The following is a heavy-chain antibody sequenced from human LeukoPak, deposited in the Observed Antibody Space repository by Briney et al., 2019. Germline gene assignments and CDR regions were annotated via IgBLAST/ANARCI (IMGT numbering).Heavy chain of an antibody. J-gene: IGHJ4*02. Sequence: GGSLRLSCAAFSNDVMSWVRQAPGKGPEWVSSISNIGGSTYYADSVKGRFTISRDNSKNTVSLQMNSLRAEDTAVYYCTTGPNLYYFDYWGQGTLVTVSS. CDR1: SNDV. CDR2: ISNIGGST. V-gene: IGHV3-23*01. CDR3: TTGPNLYYFDY.